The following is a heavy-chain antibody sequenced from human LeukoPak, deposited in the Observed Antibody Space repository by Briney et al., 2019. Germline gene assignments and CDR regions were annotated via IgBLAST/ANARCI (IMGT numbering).Heavy chain of an antibody. Sequence: GGSLRLSCAGSGFTFSAYWMSWVRQAPGKGLEWVATIREDGSEKYYVDSVKGRFTISRDNAKNSQYLQMNSLRAEDTAVYYCTRTGYRSNWYVPNWGQGTLVTVSS. CDR3: TRTGYRSNWYVPN. CDR2: IREDGSEK. V-gene: IGHV3-7*01. CDR1: GFTFSAYW. J-gene: IGHJ4*02. D-gene: IGHD6-13*01.